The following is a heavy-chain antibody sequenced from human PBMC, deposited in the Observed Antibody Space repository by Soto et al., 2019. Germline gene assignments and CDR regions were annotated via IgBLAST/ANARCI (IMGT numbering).Heavy chain of an antibody. V-gene: IGHV4-34*01. Sequence: SETLSLTCAVYGGSFSGYYWSWIRQPPGKGLEWIGEINHSGSTNYNPSLKSRVTISVDTSKNQFSLKLSSVTAADTAVYYCAGFYDSSGYYLKSADYWGQGXLVTVYS. CDR3: AGFYDSSGYYLKSADY. J-gene: IGHJ4*02. CDR1: GGSFSGYY. CDR2: INHSGST. D-gene: IGHD3-22*01.